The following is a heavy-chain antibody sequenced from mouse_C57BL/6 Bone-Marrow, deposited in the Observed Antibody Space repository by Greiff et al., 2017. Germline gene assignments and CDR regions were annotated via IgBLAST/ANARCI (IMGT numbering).Heavy chain of an antibody. V-gene: IGHV5-9-1*02. CDR1: GFTFSSYA. Sequence: EVKLMESGEGLVKPGGSLKLSCAASGFTFSSYAMSWVRQTPEKRLEWVAYISSGGDYIYYADTVKGRFPISRDNARNTLYLQMSSLKSEDTAMYYCTRDYYGYEGFAYWGQGTLVTVSA. CDR2: ISSGGDYI. J-gene: IGHJ3*01. D-gene: IGHD2-2*01. CDR3: TRDYYGYEGFAY.